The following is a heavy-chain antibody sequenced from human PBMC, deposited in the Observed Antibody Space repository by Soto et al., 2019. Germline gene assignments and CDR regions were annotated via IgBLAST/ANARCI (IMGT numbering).Heavy chain of an antibody. D-gene: IGHD2-15*01. CDR3: ARVQVPGVGCSGSKYHSH. Sequence: EVQLVESGGGLVKPGGSLRLSCAASGFTFSSYTMNWVRQAPGKGLEWVSSISSSSGYIYYADSVKGRFTISRDNAKNSLYLQMNSLRAEDPAVYYCARVQVPGVGCSGSKYHSHWGQGTLVTVSS. J-gene: IGHJ4*02. CDR1: GFTFSSYT. CDR2: ISSSSGYI. V-gene: IGHV3-21*01.